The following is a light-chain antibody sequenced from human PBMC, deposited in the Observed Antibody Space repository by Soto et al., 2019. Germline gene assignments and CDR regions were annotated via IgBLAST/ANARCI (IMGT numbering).Light chain of an antibody. Sequence: EIVLTQSPATLSLSPGERDTFSCRASQSVRSNLAWYQHKPGQAPRLLIYDASNRATGIPGRFSGSGSGTDFTLTISNLEPEDFAVYYCQQRSNWPWTFGQGTKVEIK. V-gene: IGKV3-11*01. CDR2: DAS. J-gene: IGKJ1*01. CDR1: QSVRSN. CDR3: QQRSNWPWT.